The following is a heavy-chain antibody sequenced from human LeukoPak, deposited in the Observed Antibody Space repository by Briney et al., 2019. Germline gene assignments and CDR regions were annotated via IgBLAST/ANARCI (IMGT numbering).Heavy chain of an antibody. CDR3: ASRSGSYPFDY. Sequence: GGSLRLSCAASGFTFSSYDMHWVRQATGKGLEWVSSISSSSSYIYYADSVKGRFTVSRDNSKNTLYLQMNSLRAEDTAVYYCASRSGSYPFDYWGQGTLVTVSS. J-gene: IGHJ4*02. CDR1: GFTFSSYD. D-gene: IGHD3-10*01. CDR2: ISSSSSYI. V-gene: IGHV3-21*04.